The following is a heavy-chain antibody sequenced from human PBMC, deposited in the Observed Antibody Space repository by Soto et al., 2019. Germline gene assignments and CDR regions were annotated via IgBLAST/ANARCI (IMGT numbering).Heavy chain of an antibody. V-gene: IGHV1-24*01. D-gene: IGHD3-10*01. J-gene: IGHJ2*01. CDR1: GYTLTELS. CDR2: FDPEDGET. Sequence: ASVKVSCKXSGYTLTELSMHWVRQAPGKGLEWMGGFDPEDGETIYAQKFQGRVTMTEDTSTDTAYMELSSLRSEDTAVYYCATSMVPFWYFDLWGRGTLVTVSS. CDR3: ATSMVPFWYFDL.